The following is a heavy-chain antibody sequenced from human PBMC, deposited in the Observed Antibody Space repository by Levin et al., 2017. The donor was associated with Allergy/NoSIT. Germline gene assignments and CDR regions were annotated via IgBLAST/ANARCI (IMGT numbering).Heavy chain of an antibody. Sequence: PGGSLRLSCAASGFIFSDYYMSWIRQAPGKGLEWVSYISTTGSGMYYADSVQGRFTISRDNTKNSVYLQMNSLRAEDTAMYYCARAIKSSGGSGYFRAWGRGTLVTVSP. V-gene: IGHV3-11*01. CDR1: GFIFSDYY. D-gene: IGHD2-15*01. J-gene: IGHJ5*02. CDR3: ARAIKSSGGSGYFRA. CDR2: ISTTGSGM.